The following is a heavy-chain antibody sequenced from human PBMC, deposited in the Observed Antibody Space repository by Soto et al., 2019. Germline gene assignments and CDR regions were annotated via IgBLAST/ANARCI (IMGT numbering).Heavy chain of an antibody. D-gene: IGHD3-22*01. V-gene: IGHV1-18*04. Sequence: SVKVSCKASGYTFTSYGISWVRQAPGQGLEWMGWISAYNGNTNYAQKLQGRVTMTTDTSTSTAYMELRSLRSDDTAVYYCARVGYYYDSSGYINWFDPWGQGTLVTVSS. CDR2: ISAYNGNT. CDR1: GYTFTSYG. J-gene: IGHJ5*02. CDR3: ARVGYYYDSSGYINWFDP.